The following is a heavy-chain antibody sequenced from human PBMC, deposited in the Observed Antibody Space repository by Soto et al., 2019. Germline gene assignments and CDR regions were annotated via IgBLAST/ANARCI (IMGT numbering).Heavy chain of an antibody. D-gene: IGHD2-15*01. CDR1: GGSISSGGYY. V-gene: IGHV4-31*03. CDR3: ARESGCSGGSCYGPYYYMDV. CDR2: IYYSGST. J-gene: IGHJ6*03. Sequence: SETLSLTCTVSGGSISSGGYYWSWIRQHPGKGLEWIGYIYYSGSTYYNPSRKSRVTISVDTSKNQFTLKLSSVTAADTAVYYCARESGCSGGSCYGPYYYMDVWGNGTTVTISS.